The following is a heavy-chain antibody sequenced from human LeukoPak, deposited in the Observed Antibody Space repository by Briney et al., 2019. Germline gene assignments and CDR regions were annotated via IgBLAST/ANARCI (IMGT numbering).Heavy chain of an antibody. V-gene: IGHV4-31*03. Sequence: SQTLSLTCTVSGSAISSGGYYWSWIRQHPGKGLEWIGYIYYSGSTYYNPSLKSRVTLSVDTSNNQFSLNLSSVTAADTAVYYCARERHGDYRFYAFDIWGQGTMVTVSS. J-gene: IGHJ3*02. CDR3: ARERHGDYRFYAFDI. CDR1: GSAISSGGYY. CDR2: IYYSGST. D-gene: IGHD4-17*01.